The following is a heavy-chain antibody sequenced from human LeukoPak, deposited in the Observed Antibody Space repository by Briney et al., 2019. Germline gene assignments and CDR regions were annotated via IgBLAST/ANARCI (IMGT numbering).Heavy chain of an antibody. J-gene: IGHJ5*02. CDR3: ARGRGYQNWFDP. Sequence: PSETLSLTCTVSGGSISSYYWSWIRQPPGKGLEWIGYIYYSGSTNYNPSLKSQVTISVDTSKNQFSLKLSSVTAADTAVYYCARGRGYQNWFDPWGQGTLVTVSS. CDR1: GGSISSYY. CDR2: IYYSGST. V-gene: IGHV4-59*01. D-gene: IGHD3-22*01.